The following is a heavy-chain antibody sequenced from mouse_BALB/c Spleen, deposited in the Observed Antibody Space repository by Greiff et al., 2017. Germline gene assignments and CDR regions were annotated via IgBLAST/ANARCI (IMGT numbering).Heavy chain of an antibody. V-gene: IGHV1-12*01. Sequence: LQQSGAELVKPGASVKMSCKASGYTFTSYNMHWVKQTPGQGLEWIGAIYPGNGDTSYNQKFKGKATLTADKSSSTAYMQLSSLTSEDSAVYYCARGEGDGYYYAMDYWGQGTSVTVSS. CDR2: IYPGNGDT. D-gene: IGHD2-3*01. J-gene: IGHJ4*01. CDR1: GYTFTSYN. CDR3: ARGEGDGYYYAMDY.